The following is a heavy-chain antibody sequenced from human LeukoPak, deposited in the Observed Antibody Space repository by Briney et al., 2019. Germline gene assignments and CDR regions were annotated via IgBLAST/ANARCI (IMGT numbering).Heavy chain of an antibody. CDR2: IYTSGST. J-gene: IGHJ4*02. CDR3: AARLGYCTNGVCGDDY. V-gene: IGHV4-4*07. CDR1: GGSISSYY. D-gene: IGHD2-8*01. Sequence: SETLSLTCTVSGGSISSYYWSWIRQPAGKGLEWVGRIYTSGSTNYNPSLKSRVTMSVDTSKNQFSLKLSSVTAADTAVYYCAARLGYCTNGVCGDDYWGQGTLVTVSS.